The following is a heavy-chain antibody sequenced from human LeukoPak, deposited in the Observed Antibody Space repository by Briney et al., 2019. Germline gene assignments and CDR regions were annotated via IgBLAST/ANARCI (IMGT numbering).Heavy chain of an antibody. Sequence: GGSLRLSCAASGFTFSSYEMNWVRQAPGKGLEWVSYISSSGSTIYYADSVKGRFTISRDNAKNSLYLQMNSLRAEDTAVSYCALRGYSYGLFDYWGQGTLVTVSS. J-gene: IGHJ4*02. CDR3: ALRGYSYGLFDY. D-gene: IGHD5-18*01. CDR1: GFTFSSYE. CDR2: ISSSGSTI. V-gene: IGHV3-48*03.